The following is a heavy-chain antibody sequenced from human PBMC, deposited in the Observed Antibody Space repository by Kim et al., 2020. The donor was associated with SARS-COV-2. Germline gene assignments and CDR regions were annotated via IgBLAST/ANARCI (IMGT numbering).Heavy chain of an antibody. CDR1: GGSVSSGSYY. CDR3: ARRIAAAGTPIGY. J-gene: IGHJ4*02. D-gene: IGHD6-13*01. CDR2: IYYSGST. Sequence: SETLSLTCTVSGGSVSSGSYYWSWIRQPPGKGLEWIGYIYYSGSTNYNPSLKSRVTISVDTSKNQFSLKLSSVTAADTAVYYCARRIAAAGTPIGYWGQGTLVTVSS. V-gene: IGHV4-61*01.